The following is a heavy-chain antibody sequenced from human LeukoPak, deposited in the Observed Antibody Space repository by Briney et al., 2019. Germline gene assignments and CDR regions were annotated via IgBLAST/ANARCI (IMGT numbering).Heavy chain of an antibody. J-gene: IGHJ4*02. CDR2: INYSGGST. V-gene: IGHV3-23*01. CDR1: GFTFSSYA. D-gene: IGHD3-16*01. CDR3: ASWGAGGNS. Sequence: GGSLRLSCAASGFTFSSYAMSWVRQAPGKGLEWVSAINYSGGSTYYADSVKGRFTISRDNADNSLSLQMNSLRAEDTAVYYCASWGAGGNSWGQGTLVTVSS.